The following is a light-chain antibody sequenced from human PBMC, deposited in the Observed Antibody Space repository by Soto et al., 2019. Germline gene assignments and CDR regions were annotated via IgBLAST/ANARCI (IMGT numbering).Light chain of an antibody. J-gene: IGKJ5*01. Sequence: EIVLTQSPGTLSLSPGERATLSCRASQSISSSLAWYQQKPGLAPTLLIYGASSRATGIPVRFSGSGSGTEFTLTISSLQTEDFAVYYCQQYNNWPLTFGQGTRLEIK. CDR3: QQYNNWPLT. CDR1: QSISSS. CDR2: GAS. V-gene: IGKV3-15*01.